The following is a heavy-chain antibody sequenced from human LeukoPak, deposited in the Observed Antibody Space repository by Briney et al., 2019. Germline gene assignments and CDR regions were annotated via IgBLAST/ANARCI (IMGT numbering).Heavy chain of an antibody. CDR3: ARGDLVVVAATEYYYYGMDV. D-gene: IGHD2-15*01. J-gene: IGHJ6*02. CDR2: INHSGST. Sequence: PSGTLSLTCAVYGGSFSGYYWSWIRQPPGKGLEWIGEINHSGSTNYNPSLKSRVTISVDTSKNQFSLKLSSVTAANTAVYYCARGDLVVVAATEYYYYGMDVWGQGTTVTVSS. CDR1: GGSFSGYY. V-gene: IGHV4-34*01.